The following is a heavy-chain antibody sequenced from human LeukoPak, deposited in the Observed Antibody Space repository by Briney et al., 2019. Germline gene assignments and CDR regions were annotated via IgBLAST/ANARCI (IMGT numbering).Heavy chain of an antibody. V-gene: IGHV3-48*02. J-gene: IGHJ4*02. D-gene: IGHD4-17*01. CDR1: GFTFRSYS. CDR3: ARRAYGDDSFDY. Sequence: GGSLRLSCEASGFTFRSYSMNWVRQAPGQGLEWVSYITSGSSPIYYADSVKGRFTISRDNAKNSLYLQMNSLRDEDTAVYYCARRAYGDDSFDYWGQGTLVTVSS. CDR2: ITSGSSPI.